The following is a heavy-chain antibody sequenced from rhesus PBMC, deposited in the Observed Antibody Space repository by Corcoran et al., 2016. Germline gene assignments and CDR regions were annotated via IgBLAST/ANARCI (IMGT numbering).Heavy chain of an antibody. V-gene: IGHV4-173*01. D-gene: IGHD5-24*01. CDR1: GVSISSTY. CDR2: NSGSDGST. CDR3: ATSVYTGRYFDI. Sequence: QLQLQESGPGLVKPSETLSLTCPVSGVSISSTYWSWTRQPPGKGLEWIGRNSGSDGSTDYNPSLKSRVTISTDTSKKQFSLKLSSVTAADTTVYYCATSVYTGRYFDIWGPGTPVTISS. J-gene: IGHJ2*01.